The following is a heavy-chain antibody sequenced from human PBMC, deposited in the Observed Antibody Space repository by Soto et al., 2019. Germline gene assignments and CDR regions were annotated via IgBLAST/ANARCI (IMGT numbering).Heavy chain of an antibody. J-gene: IGHJ4*02. CDR2: TYYRSKWYN. Sequence: PSQTLSLTCAISGDSVSSNSAAWNWIRQSSSRGLEWLGRTYYRSKWYNDYAVSVKSRITINPDTSKNQFSLQLNSVTPEDTAVYYCARTDLHSSSWSSDYWGQGTLVTASS. D-gene: IGHD6-13*01. CDR3: ARTDLHSSSWSSDY. CDR1: GDSVSSNSAA. V-gene: IGHV6-1*01.